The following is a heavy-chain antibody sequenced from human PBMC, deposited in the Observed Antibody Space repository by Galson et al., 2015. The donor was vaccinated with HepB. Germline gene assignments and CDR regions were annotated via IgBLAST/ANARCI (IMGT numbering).Heavy chain of an antibody. V-gene: IGHV3-7*03. CDR2: INQDGSET. Sequence: SLRLCCAAAGFTFTTYCMRSARQAPGTGLGWVASINQDGSETYYVQSTEGRSTISRDNAQNSLYLPMNSLRAEDTAVYYCARHYFRAGPDTRLDSWRQGTLVTVAS. D-gene: IGHD3-10*01. CDR3: ARHYFRAGPDTRLDS. J-gene: IGHJ4*02. CDR1: GFTFTTYC.